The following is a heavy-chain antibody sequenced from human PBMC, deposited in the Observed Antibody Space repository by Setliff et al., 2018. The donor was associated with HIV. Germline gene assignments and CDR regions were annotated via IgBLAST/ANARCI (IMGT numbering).Heavy chain of an antibody. J-gene: IGHJ4*02. Sequence: SETLSLTCSVSGASVSSSSYYWGWVRQPPGKGLEWIGIVDYRGNTYYSPSFHSRVTVLVDTSKNQFSLKLTSVTAADTAIYYCARHVVALGIVVLPAGALDFWGQGTLVTVSS. V-gene: IGHV4-39*01. CDR3: ARHVVALGIVVLPAGALDF. CDR2: VDYRGNT. CDR1: GASVSSSSYY. D-gene: IGHD2-2*01.